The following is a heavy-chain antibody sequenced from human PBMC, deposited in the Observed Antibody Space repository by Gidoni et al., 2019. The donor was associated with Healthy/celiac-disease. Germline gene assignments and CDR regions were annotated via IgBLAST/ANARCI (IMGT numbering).Heavy chain of an antibody. Sequence: QVQLVQSGAEVKKPGSSVKVSCKASGGTFSSYAIRWVRQAPGQGLEWMGGIIPIFGTANYAQKFQGRVTITADESTSTAYMELSSLRSEDTAVYYCARDHYSHIVVVTAISRSGWYFDLWGRGTLVTVSS. V-gene: IGHV1-69*01. D-gene: IGHD2-21*02. CDR1: GGTFSSYA. J-gene: IGHJ2*01. CDR2: IIPIFGTA. CDR3: ARDHYSHIVVVTAISRSGWYFDL.